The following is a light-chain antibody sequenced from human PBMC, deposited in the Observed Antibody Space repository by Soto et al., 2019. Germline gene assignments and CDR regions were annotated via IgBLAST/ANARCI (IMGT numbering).Light chain of an antibody. J-gene: IGKJ3*01. V-gene: IGKV1-9*01. CDR3: QHLNNYPPFT. Sequence: IQLTQSPSSLSASVGDRVSITCRASQDIKTYLAWYQQKQGKAPKLLISGTFTLQSGVPSRFNGSGSGTDFTLTISRLQPEDFASYYCQHLNNYPPFTFGPGTKVDLE. CDR2: GTF. CDR1: QDIKTY.